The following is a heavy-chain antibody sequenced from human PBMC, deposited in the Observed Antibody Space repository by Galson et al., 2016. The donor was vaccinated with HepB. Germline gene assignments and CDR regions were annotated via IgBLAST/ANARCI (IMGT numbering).Heavy chain of an antibody. CDR3: AREGADGDFHDAFDI. CDR2: VWYDGETK. V-gene: IGHV3-33*01. Sequence: SLRLSCAASGFPFSNYGMHWVRQTPDKELEWVAIVWYDGETKYYGDSVKGRFTISRDNSKNTLYLQMNSLRVEDTAVYYWAREGADGDFHDAFDIWGQGTMLTVSS. D-gene: IGHD4-17*01. J-gene: IGHJ3*02. CDR1: GFPFSNYG.